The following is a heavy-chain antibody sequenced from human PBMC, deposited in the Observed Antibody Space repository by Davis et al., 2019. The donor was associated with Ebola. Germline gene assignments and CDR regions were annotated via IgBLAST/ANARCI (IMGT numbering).Heavy chain of an antibody. Sequence: GESLKISCAASGFTFSNAWMSWVRQAPGKGLEWVGRIKSKTDGGTTDYAAPVKGRFTISRDDSKNTLYLQMSSLKTEDTAVYYCTRGETDGSGSWGQGTLVTVSS. CDR1: GFTFSNAW. D-gene: IGHD3-10*01. J-gene: IGHJ4*02. CDR2: IKSKTDGGTT. V-gene: IGHV3-15*01. CDR3: TRGETDGSGS.